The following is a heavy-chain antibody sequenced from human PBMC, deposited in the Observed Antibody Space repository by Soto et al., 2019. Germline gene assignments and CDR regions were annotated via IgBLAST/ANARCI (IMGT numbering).Heavy chain of an antibody. Sequence: GGSLRLSCAASGFTFSSYSMNWVRQAPGKGLKWVSYISSSSSTIYYADSVKGRFTISRDNAKNSLYLQMNSLRDEDTAVYYCARDLLQSDDYGGNSGWFDPWGQGTLVTVSS. J-gene: IGHJ5*02. CDR2: ISSSSSTI. CDR3: ARDLLQSDDYGGNSGWFDP. D-gene: IGHD4-17*01. V-gene: IGHV3-48*02. CDR1: GFTFSSYS.